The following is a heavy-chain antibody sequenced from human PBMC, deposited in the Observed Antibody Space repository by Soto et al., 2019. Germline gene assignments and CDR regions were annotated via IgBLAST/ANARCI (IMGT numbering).Heavy chain of an antibody. CDR1: GYGLINYE. V-gene: IGHV1-8*02. Sequence: SVKVSRKTSGYGLINYESHWGSQPPRKGQEWMGWMHRYSGDTAYAQKFQGRVTMTRYTSMETAYMELRSLRSDETAVYYCAREGDVPYYYSGMDVWGQGTTVTVSS. J-gene: IGHJ6*02. D-gene: IGHD3-16*01. CDR2: MHRYSGDT. CDR3: AREGDVPYYYSGMDV.